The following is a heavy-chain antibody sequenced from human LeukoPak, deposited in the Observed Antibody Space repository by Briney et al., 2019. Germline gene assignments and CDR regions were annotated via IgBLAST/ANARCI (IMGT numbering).Heavy chain of an antibody. V-gene: IGHV4-61*02. J-gene: IGHJ4*02. Sequence: SQTLSLTCTVSGGSISSGSYYWRWLRQPAGKGLEWSGRIYTSRSTNYNPSLKSRVTISVDTSKNQFSLKLSSVTAAHTAVYYCARQSGTAADPFDYWGEGTLVTVSS. D-gene: IGHD6-13*01. CDR3: ARQSGTAADPFDY. CDR1: GGSISSGSYY. CDR2: IYTSRST.